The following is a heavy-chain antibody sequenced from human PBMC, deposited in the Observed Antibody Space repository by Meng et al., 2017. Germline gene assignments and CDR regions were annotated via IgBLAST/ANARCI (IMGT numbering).Heavy chain of an antibody. Sequence: QPHESGPGLVKPSQTLSLICAISGDSVSSNSAAWNWIRQSPSRGLEWLGRAYYRSKWYHDYAESVKSRISIDPDTSKNQFSLQLRSVTPEDSAVYYCARGSYSFDSWGQRTLVTVS. CDR2: AYYRSKWYH. D-gene: IGHD1-26*01. V-gene: IGHV6-1*01. CDR3: ARGSYSFDS. CDR1: GDSVSSNSAA. J-gene: IGHJ4*02.